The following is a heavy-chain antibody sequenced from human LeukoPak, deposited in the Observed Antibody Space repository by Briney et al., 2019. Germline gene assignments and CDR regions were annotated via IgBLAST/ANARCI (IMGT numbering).Heavy chain of an antibody. D-gene: IGHD3-3*01. CDR2: ISGSGGST. V-gene: IGHV3-23*01. CDR1: GFTFSSYD. CDR3: AKLVWSQYYYYGMDV. J-gene: IGHJ6*02. Sequence: GGSLRLSCAASGFTFSSYDMTWVRQAPGKGLEWVSAISGSGGSTYYADSVKGRFTISRDNSKNTLYLQMNSLRAEDTAVYYCAKLVWSQYYYYGMDVWGQGTTVTVSS.